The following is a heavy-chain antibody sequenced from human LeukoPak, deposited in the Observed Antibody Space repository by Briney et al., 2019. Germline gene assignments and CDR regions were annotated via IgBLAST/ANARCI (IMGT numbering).Heavy chain of an antibody. V-gene: IGHV1-69*05. CDR2: IITIFGTA. Sequence: GASVKVSCKASGGTFSSYAISWLRQAPGQGLEWMGRIITIFGTANYAQKFQGRVTITTDESTSTAYMELSSLRSEDTAVYYCARGRIAARPVGWFDPCGQGTLVTVSS. D-gene: IGHD6-6*01. J-gene: IGHJ5*02. CDR3: ARGRIAARPVGWFDP. CDR1: GGTFSSYA.